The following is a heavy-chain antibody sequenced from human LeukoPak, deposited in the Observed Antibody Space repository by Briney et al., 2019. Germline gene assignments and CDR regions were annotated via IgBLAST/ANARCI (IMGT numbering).Heavy chain of an antibody. J-gene: IGHJ6*02. CDR1: GFTFRSYW. D-gene: IGHD3-22*01. CDR2: INSDGSST. Sequence: PGGSLRLSCAASGFTFRSYWMHWVRQAPGKGLVWVSRINSDGSSTRYADSVKGRFTISRDNAKNTLYLQMNSLRAEDTAVYYCARSHYYDSSGYYYYYYGMDVWGQGTTVTVSS. CDR3: ARSHYYDSSGYYYYYYGMDV. V-gene: IGHV3-74*01.